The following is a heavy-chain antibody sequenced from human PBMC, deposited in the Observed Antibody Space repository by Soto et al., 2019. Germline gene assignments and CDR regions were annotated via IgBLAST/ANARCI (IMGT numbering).Heavy chain of an antibody. D-gene: IGHD6-19*01. Sequence: PGGSLRLSCAASGFTFSDYYMSWIRQAPGKGLGWVSYISSSGSTIYYADSGKGRFTISRDNAKNSLYLQMNSLRAEDTAVYYSSLCFDIFLSSGWPSDYWGQGTLVTVSS. CDR1: GFTFSDYY. V-gene: IGHV3-11*01. CDR2: ISSSGSTI. J-gene: IGHJ4*02. CDR3: SLCFDIFLSSGWPSDY.